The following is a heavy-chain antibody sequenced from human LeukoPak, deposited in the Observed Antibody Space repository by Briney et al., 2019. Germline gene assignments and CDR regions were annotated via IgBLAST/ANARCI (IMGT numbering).Heavy chain of an antibody. D-gene: IGHD2-15*01. Sequence: ASVKVSCKASGYTFTGYYMHWVRQAPGQGHEWMGWINPNSGGTNYAQKFQGRVTMTRDTANSTAYMELSRLRSDDTAVYYCARWVRYCSGGSCSIFDYWGQGTLVTVSS. CDR2: INPNSGGT. J-gene: IGHJ4*02. CDR3: ARWVRYCSGGSCSIFDY. V-gene: IGHV1-2*02. CDR1: GYTFTGYY.